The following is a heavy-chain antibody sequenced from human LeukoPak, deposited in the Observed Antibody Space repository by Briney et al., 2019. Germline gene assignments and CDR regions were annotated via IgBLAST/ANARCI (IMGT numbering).Heavy chain of an antibody. CDR1: GFIFSTYA. Sequence: PGGSLRLSCAASGFIFSTYAMSWVRQAPGKGLEWVSAIGGSGGSTYYADSVKGRFTISRDNSRNTLYLQMNSLRAEDTAVYYCAKDVGRSGWSTRNFDCWGQGTVVTVSS. V-gene: IGHV3-23*01. D-gene: IGHD6-19*01. J-gene: IGHJ4*02. CDR2: IGGSGGST. CDR3: AKDVGRSGWSTRNFDC.